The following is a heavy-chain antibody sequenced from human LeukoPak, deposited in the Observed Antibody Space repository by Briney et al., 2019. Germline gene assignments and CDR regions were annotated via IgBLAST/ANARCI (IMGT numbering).Heavy chain of an antibody. Sequence: PSETLSLTCTVSGGSISSYYWSWIRQPPGKGLEWIGYIYYSGSTYYNPSLKSRVTISVDTSKNQFSLKLSSVTAADTAVYYCARVPYYDSSGYSTFDFDYWGQGTLVTVSS. D-gene: IGHD3-22*01. CDR2: IYYSGST. CDR3: ARVPYYDSSGYSTFDFDY. V-gene: IGHV4-59*12. CDR1: GGSISSYY. J-gene: IGHJ4*02.